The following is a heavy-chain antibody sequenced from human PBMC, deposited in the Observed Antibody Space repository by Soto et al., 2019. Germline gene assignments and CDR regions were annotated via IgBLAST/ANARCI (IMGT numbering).Heavy chain of an antibody. D-gene: IGHD3-16*01. CDR2: MNEYGSER. Sequence: EVQLVESGGGLVQPGGSLRLSCSASGFIFSSYWMSWLRQAPGKGLEWVASMNEYGSERYYVDSVKGRYTISRDNAKNSRYLQTNCLRAEDTAVYYCTSATGEDKGDYWGQGTLVTVSS. J-gene: IGHJ4*02. CDR3: TSATGEDKGDY. CDR1: GFIFSSYW. V-gene: IGHV3-7*02.